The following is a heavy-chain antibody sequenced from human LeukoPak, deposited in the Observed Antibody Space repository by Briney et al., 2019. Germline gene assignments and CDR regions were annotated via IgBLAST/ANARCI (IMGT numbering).Heavy chain of an antibody. D-gene: IGHD2-21*02. J-gene: IGHJ3*02. CDR1: GRSISSGSYY. CDR3: ARAVVVTAIHDAFDI. Sequence: SETLSLTCTVSGRSISSGSYYWSWIRQPAGKGLEWIGRIYTSGSTNYNPSLKSRVTISVDTSKNQFSLKLSSVTAADTAVYYCARAVVVTAIHDAFDIWGQGTMVTVSS. CDR2: IYTSGST. V-gene: IGHV4-61*02.